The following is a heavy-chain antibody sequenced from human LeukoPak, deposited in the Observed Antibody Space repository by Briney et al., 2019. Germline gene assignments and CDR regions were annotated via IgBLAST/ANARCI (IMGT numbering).Heavy chain of an antibody. J-gene: IGHJ4*02. D-gene: IGHD5-18*01. CDR2: IYPYDSDT. CDR3: ARQASYGYLIDY. V-gene: IGHV5-51*01. CDR1: GYIFTGYW. Sequence: GESLQISCKGSGYIFTGYWIGWVRQMPGKGLEWMGIIYPYDSDTRYSPSFQGQVTISGDKSISTAYLQWSSLKASDTAMYYCARQASYGYLIDYWGQGTLVTVSS.